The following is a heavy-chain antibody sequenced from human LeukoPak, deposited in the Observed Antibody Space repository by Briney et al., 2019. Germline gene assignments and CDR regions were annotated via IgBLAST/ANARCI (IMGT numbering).Heavy chain of an antibody. CDR2: IYHSVST. CDR3: ARWLDTMVRGEPAFFDY. J-gene: IGHJ4*02. D-gene: IGHD3-10*01. Sequence: SETLSLTCAVSGGSISSSNWWSWVRQPPGKGLEWIGEIYHSVSTNYNPSLKSRVTISVDKSKNQFSLKLSSVTAADTGVYYCARWLDTMVRGEPAFFDYWGKGNLVSVS. V-gene: IGHV4-4*02. CDR1: GGSISSSNW.